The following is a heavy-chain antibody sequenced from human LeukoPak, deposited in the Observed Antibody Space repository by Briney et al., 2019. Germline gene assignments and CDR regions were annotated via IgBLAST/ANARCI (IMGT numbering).Heavy chain of an antibody. V-gene: IGHV1-46*01. D-gene: IGHD3-22*01. J-gene: IGHJ4*02. CDR2: INPSGGST. CDR1: GYTFTSYY. Sequence: ASVKVSCKASGYTFTSYYMHWVRQAPGQGLEWMGIINPSGGSTSYAQKFQGRVTMTTDTSTSTAYMELRSLGSDDTAVYYCARSPASGYYDSSGPYTGGYFDYWGQGTLVTVSS. CDR3: ARSPASGYYDSSGPYTGGYFDY.